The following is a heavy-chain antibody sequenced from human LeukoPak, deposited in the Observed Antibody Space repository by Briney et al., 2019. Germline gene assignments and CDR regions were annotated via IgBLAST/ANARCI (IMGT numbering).Heavy chain of an antibody. CDR3: ARSAMANYYYGMDV. CDR1: GGSISSYY. V-gene: IGHV4-4*07. Sequence: SETLSLTCTVSGGSISSYYWSWIRQPAGKGLEWIGRIYTSGSTNYNPPLKSRVTMSVDTSKNQFSLKLSSVTAADTAVYYCARSAMANYYYGMDVWGEGTTVTVSS. D-gene: IGHD5-18*01. J-gene: IGHJ6*04. CDR2: IYTSGST.